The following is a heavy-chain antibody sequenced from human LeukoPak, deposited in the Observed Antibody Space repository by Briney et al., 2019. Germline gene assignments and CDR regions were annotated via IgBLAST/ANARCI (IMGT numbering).Heavy chain of an antibody. D-gene: IGHD3-22*01. CDR2: IYPGDSDT. CDR1: GYSFTSYW. CDR3: ARRPYYYDSSGYYYED. Sequence: GEPLKISCKGSGYSFTSYWIGWVRQMPGKGLEWMGIIYPGDSDTRYSPSFQGQVTISADKSISTAYLQWSSLKASDTAMYYCARRPYYYDSSGYYYEDWGQGTLVTVSS. J-gene: IGHJ4*02. V-gene: IGHV5-51*01.